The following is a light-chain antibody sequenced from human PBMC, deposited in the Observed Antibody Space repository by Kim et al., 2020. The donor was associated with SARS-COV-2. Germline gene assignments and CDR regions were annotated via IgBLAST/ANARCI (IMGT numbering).Light chain of an antibody. CDR3: QSYDSSLSAHVV. J-gene: IGLJ2*01. CDR2: GNS. Sequence: QSVLTQPPSVSGAPGQRVTISCTGSSSNIGAGYDVHWYQRLPGTAPKLLIYGNSNRPSGVPDRFSGSKSGTSASLAITGLQAEDEADYYCQSYDSSLSAHVVFGGGTQLTVL. CDR1: SSNIGAGYD. V-gene: IGLV1-40*01.